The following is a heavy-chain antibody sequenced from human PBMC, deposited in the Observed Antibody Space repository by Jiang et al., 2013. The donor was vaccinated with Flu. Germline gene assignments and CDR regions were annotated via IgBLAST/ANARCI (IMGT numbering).Heavy chain of an antibody. CDR3: ARTSDYDFWSGPGGWFDP. CDR2: IYYMGAP. V-gene: IGHV4-39*01. D-gene: IGHD3-3*01. J-gene: IGHJ5*02. Sequence: GLEWIGSIYYMGAPTTTRPSKSRVTISVDTSKNQFSLNLSSVTAADTAVYYCARTSDYDFWSGPGGWFDPWGQGTLVTVSS.